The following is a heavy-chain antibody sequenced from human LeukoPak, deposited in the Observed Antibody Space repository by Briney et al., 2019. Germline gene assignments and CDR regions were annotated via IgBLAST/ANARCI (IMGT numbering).Heavy chain of an antibody. CDR3: AKEVYDYNRWFDP. CDR2: ISGSGGST. V-gene: IGHV3-23*01. D-gene: IGHD5-24*01. J-gene: IGHJ5*02. Sequence: GGSLRLSCAASGFTFSNYVMTWVRQAPGKGLEWVSAISGSGGSTYYADSVKGRFTISRDNSNNTLYLQMNSLRAEDTAVYYCAKEVYDYNRWFDPWGQGTLVTVSS. CDR1: GFTFSNYV.